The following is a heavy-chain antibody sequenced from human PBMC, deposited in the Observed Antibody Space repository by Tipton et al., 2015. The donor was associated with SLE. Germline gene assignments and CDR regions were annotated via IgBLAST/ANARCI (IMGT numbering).Heavy chain of an antibody. CDR1: GGSSSSNY. CDR2: ISDGGGT. V-gene: IGHV4-59*12. J-gene: IGHJ6*02. CDR3: AREMVTWRGAILGVDV. D-gene: IGHD2-21*02. Sequence: TLSLTCSVSGGSSSSNYWIWIRQPPGKGLEGIGYISDGGGTNYNPSLQSLDTISVDPAKNQFSLKVTSVTAADTAGYYCAREMVTWRGAILGVDVWGQGTTVNVSS.